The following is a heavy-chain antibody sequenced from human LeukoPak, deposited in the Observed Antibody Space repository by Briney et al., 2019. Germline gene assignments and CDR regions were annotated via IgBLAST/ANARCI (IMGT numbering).Heavy chain of an antibody. CDR2: TNTDGRTT. CDR3: ARIEDRAAAFDS. V-gene: IGHV3-74*01. Sequence: PGGSLRLSCAASGFTFSNYWMHWVRQVPGEGLVWVSRTNTDGRTTTYADSVKGRFTISRDNAKSMLYLQMNSLRVDDTAVYFCARIEDRAAAFDSWGQGTLVTVSS. J-gene: IGHJ4*02. D-gene: IGHD2-15*01. CDR1: GFTFSNYW.